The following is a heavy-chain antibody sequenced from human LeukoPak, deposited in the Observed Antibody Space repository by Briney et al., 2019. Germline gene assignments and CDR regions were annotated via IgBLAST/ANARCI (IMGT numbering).Heavy chain of an antibody. CDR2: IKSNIGGGTA. CDR1: GFIFNKAW. V-gene: IGHV3-15*01. CDR3: ATDWLDY. Sequence: GGSLRLSCAASGFIFNKAWMTWLRQAPGKGLEWVGRIKSNIGGGTADYAAPVKGRFTVSRDDSRNILYLQMNSLKIEDTAVYYCATDWLDYWGQGTLVTVSS. J-gene: IGHJ4*02. D-gene: IGHD3-22*01.